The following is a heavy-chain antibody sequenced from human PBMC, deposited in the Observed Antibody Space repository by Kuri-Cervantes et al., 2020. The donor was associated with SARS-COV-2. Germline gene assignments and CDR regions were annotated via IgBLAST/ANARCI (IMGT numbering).Heavy chain of an antibody. Sequence: SQTLSLTCAVYGGSFSGYSWSWIRQPPGKGLEWVGSIYHSGSTYYNPSLKSRVTISVDTSKNQFSLKLSSVTAADTAVYYCASRVGYCSSTSYYAPYYGMDVWGQGTTVTVSS. J-gene: IGHJ6*02. CDR1: GGSFSGYS. CDR2: IYHSGST. D-gene: IGHD2-2*01. V-gene: IGHV4-34*01. CDR3: ASRVGYCSSTSYYAPYYGMDV.